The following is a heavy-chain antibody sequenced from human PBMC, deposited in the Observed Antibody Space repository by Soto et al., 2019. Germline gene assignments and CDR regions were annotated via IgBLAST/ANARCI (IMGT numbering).Heavy chain of an antibody. CDR1: GYTFTSYG. CDR2: ISAYNGNT. Sequence: ASVKVSCKASGYTFTSYGISWVRQAPGQGLEWMGWISAYNGNTNYAQKLQGRVTMTTDTSTSTAYMELRSLRSDDTAVYYCARGRTRDWSYVAFEIWGQGTMVTVSS. D-gene: IGHD1-7*01. V-gene: IGHV1-18*01. J-gene: IGHJ3*02. CDR3: ARGRTRDWSYVAFEI.